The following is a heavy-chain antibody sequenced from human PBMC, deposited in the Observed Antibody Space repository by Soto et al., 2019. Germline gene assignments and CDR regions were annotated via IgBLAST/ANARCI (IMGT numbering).Heavy chain of an antibody. Sequence: QITLRESGPALVKPTQTLTLTCTFSGFSLNSRGVVVGWVRQPPGKALEWLAIVYWDDDKRYRPSLRSRLSIRKDTPTNQVVLTLTNADPVDTATYYCVHRGPVDETGMGFDFWGQGSLVTVSS. J-gene: IGHJ4*02. CDR2: VYWDDDK. CDR3: VHRGPVDETGMGFDF. V-gene: IGHV2-5*02. D-gene: IGHD3-9*01. CDR1: GFSLNSRGVV.